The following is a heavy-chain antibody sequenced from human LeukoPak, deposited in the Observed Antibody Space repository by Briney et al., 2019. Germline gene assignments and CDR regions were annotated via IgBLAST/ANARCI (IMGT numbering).Heavy chain of an antibody. CDR3: ARGATIFGVVIIYYYYYYMDV. CDR2: INHSGST. D-gene: IGHD3-3*01. Sequence: PSETLSLTCAVYGGSFSGYYWSWIRQPPGKGLEWIGEINHSGSTNYNPSLKSRVTISVDTSKNQFSLKLSSVTAADTAVYYCARGATIFGVVIIYYYYYYMDVWGKGTTVTVSS. V-gene: IGHV4-34*01. J-gene: IGHJ6*03. CDR1: GGSFSGYY.